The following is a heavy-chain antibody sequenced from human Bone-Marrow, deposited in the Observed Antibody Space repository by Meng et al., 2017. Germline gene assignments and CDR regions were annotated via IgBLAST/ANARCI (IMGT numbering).Heavy chain of an antibody. D-gene: IGHD6-25*01. V-gene: IGHV1-2*06. CDR1: GYNFPDYY. Sequence: QVQRATSGAGVMKPGASGKVSCKPSGYNFPDYYIHWVRRAPGQGLEWMGRINPKSGDTHYAQKFQARVTMTGDTSISTAYMELSGLRSDDTAMYYCARDEDISAAGKLFGDYWGQGTLVTVSS. CDR3: ARDEDISAAGKLFGDY. CDR2: INPKSGDT. J-gene: IGHJ4*02.